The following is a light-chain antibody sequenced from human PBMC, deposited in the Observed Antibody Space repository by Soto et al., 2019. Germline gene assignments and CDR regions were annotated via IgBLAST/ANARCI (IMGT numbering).Light chain of an antibody. CDR1: QSIFYSSNNKNY. CDR3: QQSYSTPRT. V-gene: IGKV1-39*01. J-gene: IGKJ1*01. Sequence: IVMTQSPDSLAVSLGESATINCKSRQSIFYSSNNKNYLNWYQQKPGKAPKLLIYAASSLQSGVPSRFSGSGSGTDFTLTISSLQPEDFATYYCQQSYSTPRTFGQGTKVDIK. CDR2: AAS.